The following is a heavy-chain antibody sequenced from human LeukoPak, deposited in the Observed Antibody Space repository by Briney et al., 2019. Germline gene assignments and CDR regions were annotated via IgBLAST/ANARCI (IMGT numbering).Heavy chain of an antibody. J-gene: IGHJ5*02. CDR3: ARDQGWVGVSVSLDL. V-gene: IGHV4-4*07. Sequence: NPSETLSLTCTVSGGSISSHYWNWIRQPAGKGLEWIGRMFIRGSANYNPSLKSRVSMSLDKSRSQFSLNLSSVTAADTAVYYCARDQGWVGVSVSLDLWGPGTLVTVSS. CDR1: GGSISSHY. CDR2: MFIRGSA. D-gene: IGHD3-3*01.